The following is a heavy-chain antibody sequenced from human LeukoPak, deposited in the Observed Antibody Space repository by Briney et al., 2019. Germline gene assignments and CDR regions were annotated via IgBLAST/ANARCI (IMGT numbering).Heavy chain of an antibody. V-gene: IGHV3-66*02. Sequence: GGSLRLSCAASGFTVSSNYMSWVRQAPGKGLEWVSVIYSGGSTYYADSVKGRFTISRDNSKNTLYLQMNSLRAEDTAVYNCARDRRTGRRIGYYYYMDVWGKGTTVTVSS. CDR2: IYSGGST. CDR3: ARDRRTGRRIGYYYYMDV. D-gene: IGHD1-14*01. CDR1: GFTVSSNY. J-gene: IGHJ6*03.